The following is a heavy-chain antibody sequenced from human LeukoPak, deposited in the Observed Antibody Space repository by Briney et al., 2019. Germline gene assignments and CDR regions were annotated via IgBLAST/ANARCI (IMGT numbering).Heavy chain of an antibody. V-gene: IGHV3-23*01. J-gene: IGHJ4*02. CDR3: AKEYYDFWSGYPHDY. CDR2: ISGSGGST. Sequence: GGSLRLSCAASGFTFSSYSMNWVRQAPGKGLEWVSAISGSGGSTYYADPVKGRFTISRDNSKNTLYLQMNSLRAEDTAVYYCAKEYYDFWSGYPHDYWGQGTLVTVSS. D-gene: IGHD3-3*01. CDR1: GFTFSSYS.